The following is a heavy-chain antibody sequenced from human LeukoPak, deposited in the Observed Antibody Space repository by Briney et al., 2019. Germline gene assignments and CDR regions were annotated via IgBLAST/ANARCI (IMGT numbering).Heavy chain of an antibody. Sequence: ASVKVSCKASGYTFTSYGISWVRQAPGQGLEWMGWISAYNGNTNYAQKLQGRVTMTTDTSTSTAYMELRSLRSDDTAVYYCARSDIVLMVCATYFDYWGQGTLVTVSS. CDR2: ISAYNGNT. V-gene: IGHV1-18*01. D-gene: IGHD2-8*01. CDR1: GYTFTSYG. J-gene: IGHJ4*02. CDR3: ARSDIVLMVCATYFDY.